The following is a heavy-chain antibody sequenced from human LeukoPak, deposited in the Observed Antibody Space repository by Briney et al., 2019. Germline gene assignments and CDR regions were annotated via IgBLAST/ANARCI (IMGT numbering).Heavy chain of an antibody. V-gene: IGHV3-30*18. J-gene: IGHJ4*02. D-gene: IGHD1-26*01. CDR3: AKGRSVRGSYWNY. Sequence: GGSLRLSCAASGFTFSSYGMHWVRQAPGKGLEWVAVISYDGSNKYYADSVKGRFTISRDNSKNTLYLQMNSLRAEDTAVYYCAKGRSVRGSYWNYWGQGTLVTVSS. CDR2: ISYDGSNK. CDR1: GFTFSSYG.